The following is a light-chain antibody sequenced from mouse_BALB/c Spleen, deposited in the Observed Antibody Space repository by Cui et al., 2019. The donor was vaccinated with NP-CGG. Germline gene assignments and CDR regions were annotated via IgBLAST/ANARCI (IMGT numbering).Light chain of an antibody. CDR1: TGAVTTSNY. V-gene: IGLV1*01. CDR3: ALWYSNHWV. Sequence: QAVVTQESALTTSPGETVKLTCRSSTGAVTTSNYANWVQEKPDHLFTGLIGGTNNRAPGVPARFSGSLIGDKAALTSTGAQTEDEAIYFCALWYSNHWVFGGGTKLTVL. J-gene: IGLJ1*01. CDR2: GTN.